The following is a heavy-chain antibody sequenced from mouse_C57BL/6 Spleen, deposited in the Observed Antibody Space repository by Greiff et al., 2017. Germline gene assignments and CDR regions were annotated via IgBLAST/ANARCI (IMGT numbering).Heavy chain of an antibody. CDR3: TPLSNYFFFDY. V-gene: IGHV6-3*01. D-gene: IGHD2-5*01. J-gene: IGHJ2*01. CDR2: IRLKSDNYAT. Sequence: EVKLVESGGGLVQPGGSMKLSCVASGFTFSNYWMNWVRQSPEKGLEWVAQIRLKSDNYATHYAESVKGRFTISRDDSKSSVYLQMNNLRAEDTGIYYCTPLSNYFFFDYWGQGTTLTVSS. CDR1: GFTFSNYW.